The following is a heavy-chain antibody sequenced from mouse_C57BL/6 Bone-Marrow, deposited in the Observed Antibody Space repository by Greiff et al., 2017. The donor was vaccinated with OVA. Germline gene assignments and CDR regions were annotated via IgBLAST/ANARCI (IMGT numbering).Heavy chain of an antibody. CDR3: ARFDYYGSSYWYFDV. V-gene: IGHV1-81*01. J-gene: IGHJ1*03. CDR1: GYTFTSYG. CDR2: IYPRSGNT. D-gene: IGHD1-1*01. Sequence: QVQLQQSGAELARPGASVKLSCKASGYTFTSYGISWVKQRTGQGLEWIGEIYPRSGNTYYNEKFKGKATLTADKSSSTAYMELRSLTSEDSAVYFCARFDYYGSSYWYFDVWGTGTTVIVSS.